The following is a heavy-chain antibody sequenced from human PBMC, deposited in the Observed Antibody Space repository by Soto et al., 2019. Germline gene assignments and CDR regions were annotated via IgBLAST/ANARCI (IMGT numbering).Heavy chain of an antibody. V-gene: IGHV3-7*04. J-gene: IGHJ6*02. Sequence: VGSLRLSSGASGGTFGSYCVSWVRQAPGKGLEWVANIKQDGSEKYYVDSVKGRFTISRDNAKNSLYLQMNSLRAEDTAVYYCARFYYDSSGYLPSPYYYYYGMDVWGQGTTVTVSS. CDR2: IKQDGSEK. CDR1: GGTFGSYC. CDR3: ARFYYDSSGYLPSPYYYYYGMDV. D-gene: IGHD3-22*01.